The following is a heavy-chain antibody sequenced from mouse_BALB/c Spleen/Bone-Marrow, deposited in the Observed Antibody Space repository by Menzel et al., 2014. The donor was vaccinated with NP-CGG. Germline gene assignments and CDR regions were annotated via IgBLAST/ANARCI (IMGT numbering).Heavy chain of an antibody. CDR2: INPSTGYT. Sequence: VQRVESGAELAKPGASVKMSCKASGYTFTSYWMHWVKQRPGQGLEWIGYINPSTGYTEYNQKFKDKATLTADKSSSTAYMQLSSLTSEDSAVYYCARHGYYGFAYWGQGTLVTVSA. D-gene: IGHD2-3*01. CDR3: ARHGYYGFAY. J-gene: IGHJ3*01. V-gene: IGHV1-7*01. CDR1: GYTFTSYW.